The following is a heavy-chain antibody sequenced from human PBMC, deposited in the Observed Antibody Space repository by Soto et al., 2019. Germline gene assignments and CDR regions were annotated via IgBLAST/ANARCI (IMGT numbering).Heavy chain of an antibody. J-gene: IGHJ4*02. Sequence: EVQLLESGGGLVQPGGSLRLSCAASGITFRSYSMSWVRQAPGKGLEWVSAISRYSDYIYNANSVRGRFTITRDNSTSTLYLQMNSLSAEDSAVYYCQAINRDIDGQRPIWGQGTLVTVSS. CDR1: GITFRSYS. CDR3: QAINRDIDGQRPI. V-gene: IGHV3-23*01. CDR2: ISRYSDYI. D-gene: IGHD5-12*01.